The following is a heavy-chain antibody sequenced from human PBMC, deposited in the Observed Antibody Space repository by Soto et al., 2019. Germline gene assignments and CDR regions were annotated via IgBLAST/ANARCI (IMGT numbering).Heavy chain of an antibody. Sequence: GGSLRLSCAASGFTFSSYSMNWVRQAPGKGLEWVSSISSSSSYIYYADSVKGRFTISRDNAKNSLYLQMNSLRAEDTAVYYCARDGDPQRGFDYWGQGTLVTVSS. CDR1: GFTFSSYS. D-gene: IGHD6-25*01. V-gene: IGHV3-21*01. J-gene: IGHJ4*02. CDR3: ARDGDPQRGFDY. CDR2: ISSSSSYI.